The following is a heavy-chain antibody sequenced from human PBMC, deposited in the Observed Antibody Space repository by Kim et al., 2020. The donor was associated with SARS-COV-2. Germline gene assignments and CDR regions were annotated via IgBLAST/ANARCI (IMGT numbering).Heavy chain of an antibody. D-gene: IGHD3-22*01. CDR3: ARDRRGYYYDSSGYYYGEYFQH. Sequence: GGSLRLSCAASGFTFSSYAMHWVRQAPGKGLEWVAVISYDGSNKYYADSVKGRFTISRDNSKNTLYLQMNSLRAEDTAVYYCARDRRGYYYDSSGYYYGEYFQHWGQDTLVTVSS. J-gene: IGHJ1*01. V-gene: IGHV3-30*04. CDR2: ISYDGSNK. CDR1: GFTFSSYA.